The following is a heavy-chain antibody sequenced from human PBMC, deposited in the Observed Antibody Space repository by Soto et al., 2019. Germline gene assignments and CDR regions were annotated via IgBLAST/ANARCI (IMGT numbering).Heavy chain of an antibody. D-gene: IGHD2-2*01. V-gene: IGHV3-48*03. CDR3: AREGVPAATLYYYYYDGMDV. Sequence: PGGSLRLSCAASGFTFSSYEMNWVRQAPGKGLEWVSYISSSGSTIYYADSVKGRFTISRDNAKNSLYLQMNSLRAEDTAVYYCAREGVPAATLYYYYYDGMDVWGQGTTVTVSS. J-gene: IGHJ6*02. CDR2: ISSSGSTI. CDR1: GFTFSSYE.